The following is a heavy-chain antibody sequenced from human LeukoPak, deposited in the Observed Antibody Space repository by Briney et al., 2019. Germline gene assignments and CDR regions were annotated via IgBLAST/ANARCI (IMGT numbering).Heavy chain of an antibody. J-gene: IGHJ4*02. CDR2: ISTYNGNT. D-gene: IGHD6-13*01. Sequence: ASVKVSCKASGYIFTSYGISWVRQAPGQGLEWMGWISTYNGNTNYAQKLQGRVTMTTDTSTSTAYMELRSLRSDGTAMYYCARVNLVRLAAAGTMDYWGQGTLVIVSS. V-gene: IGHV1-18*01. CDR1: GYIFTSYG. CDR3: ARVNLVRLAAAGTMDY.